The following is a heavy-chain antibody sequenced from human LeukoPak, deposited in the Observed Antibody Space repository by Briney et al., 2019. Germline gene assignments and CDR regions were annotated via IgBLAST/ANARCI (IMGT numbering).Heavy chain of an antibody. J-gene: IGHJ6*02. Sequence: GASVKVSCKASGGTFSSYAISWVRQAPGQGPEWMGGIIPIFGTANYAQKFQGRVTITADESTSTAYMELSSLRSEDTAVYYCARSGYCSSTSCFHYYYYGMDVWGQGTTVTVSS. CDR3: ARSGYCSSTSCFHYYYYGMDV. CDR1: GGTFSSYA. V-gene: IGHV1-69*13. D-gene: IGHD2-2*03. CDR2: IIPIFGTA.